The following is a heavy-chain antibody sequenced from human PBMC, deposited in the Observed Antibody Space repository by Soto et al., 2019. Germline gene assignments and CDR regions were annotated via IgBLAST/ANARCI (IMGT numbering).Heavy chain of an antibody. CDR1: GATFSSYA. CDR2: IIPIFGTA. V-gene: IGHV1-69*06. Sequence: GASVKVSCKASGATFSSYAISWVRQAPGQGLEWMGGIIPIFGTANYAQKFQGRVTITADKPTSTAYMELSSLRSEDTAVYYCARSRTVTTTPSYYGMDVWGQGTTVTVSS. J-gene: IGHJ6*02. CDR3: ARSRTVTTTPSYYGMDV. D-gene: IGHD4-4*01.